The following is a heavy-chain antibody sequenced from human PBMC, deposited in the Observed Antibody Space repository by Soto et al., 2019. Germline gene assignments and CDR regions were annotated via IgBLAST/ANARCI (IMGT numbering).Heavy chain of an antibody. CDR2: ISSSSSYI. J-gene: IGHJ6*02. V-gene: IGHV3-21*01. D-gene: IGHD6-13*01. CDR3: ARWEKNAAGYYYGMDG. Sequence: GGSLRLSCAASGFTFSSYSMNWVRQAPGKGLEWVSSISSSSSYIYYADSVKGRFTISRDNAKNSLYLQMNSLRAEDTAVYYCARWEKNAAGYYYGMDGWGQGTTVTVSS. CDR1: GFTFSSYS.